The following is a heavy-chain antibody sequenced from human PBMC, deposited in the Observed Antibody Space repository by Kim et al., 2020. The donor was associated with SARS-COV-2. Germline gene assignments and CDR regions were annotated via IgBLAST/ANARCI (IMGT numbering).Heavy chain of an antibody. Sequence: NYNPSLKSRVTISVDTSKNQFSLKLSSVTAADTAVYYCARDRGYAAFDIWGQGTMVTVSS. D-gene: IGHD5-18*01. J-gene: IGHJ3*02. V-gene: IGHV4-34*01. CDR3: ARDRGYAAFDI.